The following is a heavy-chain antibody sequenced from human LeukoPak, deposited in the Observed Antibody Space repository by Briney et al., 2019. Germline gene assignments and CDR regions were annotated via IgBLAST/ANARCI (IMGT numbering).Heavy chain of an antibody. D-gene: IGHD6-19*01. CDR3: ARVRYSSGVACFDP. CDR2: ISSSSSYI. V-gene: IGHV3-21*01. Sequence: GGSLRLSCAASGFTFSSYSMNWVRQAPGKGLEWVSSISSSSSYIYYADSVKGRFTISRDNAKNSLYMQMNSLRAEDTAVYYCARVRYSSGVACFDPWGQGTLVTVSS. J-gene: IGHJ5*02. CDR1: GFTFSSYS.